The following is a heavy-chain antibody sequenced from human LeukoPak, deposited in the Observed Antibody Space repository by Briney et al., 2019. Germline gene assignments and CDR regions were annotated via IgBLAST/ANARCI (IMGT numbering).Heavy chain of an antibody. CDR2: IYYSGST. J-gene: IGHJ4*02. D-gene: IGHD6-13*01. Sequence: SETLSLTCTVSGGSISSYYWSWLRQPPGKGLEWGGYIYYSGSTNYNPSLKSRVTISVDTSKNQFSLKLSSVTAADTAVYYCARAAAAGKGSFDYWGQGTLVTVSS. CDR1: GGSISSYY. CDR3: ARAAAAGKGSFDY. V-gene: IGHV4-59*01.